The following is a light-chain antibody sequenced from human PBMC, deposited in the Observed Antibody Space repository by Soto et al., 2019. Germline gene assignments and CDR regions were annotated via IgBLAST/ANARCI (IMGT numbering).Light chain of an antibody. CDR1: QSISSN. J-gene: IGKJ3*01. Sequence: EIVMTQSPATLSVSPGERATLSCRASQSISSNLAWYQQKPGQAPRLLIYGASTRATGIPATFSGSGSGTELTLTISSLQSEDFAVYYCQQHNNWPFTFGPGTKVDIK. CDR3: QQHNNWPFT. CDR2: GAS. V-gene: IGKV3-15*01.